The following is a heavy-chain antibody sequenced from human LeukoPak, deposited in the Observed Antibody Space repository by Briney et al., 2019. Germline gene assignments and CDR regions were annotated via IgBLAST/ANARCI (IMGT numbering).Heavy chain of an antibody. CDR2: IYHSGST. CDR1: GGSISSGGYY. V-gene: IGHV4-30-2*01. Sequence: PSETLSLTCTVSGGSISSGGYYWSWIRQPPGKGLEWIGYIYHSGSTYYNPSLKSRVTISVDRSKNQFSLKLSSVTAADTAVYYCAKENPTIFGVVEAPTLHYYMDVWGKGITVTVSS. J-gene: IGHJ6*03. CDR3: AKENPTIFGVVEAPTLHYYMDV. D-gene: IGHD3-3*01.